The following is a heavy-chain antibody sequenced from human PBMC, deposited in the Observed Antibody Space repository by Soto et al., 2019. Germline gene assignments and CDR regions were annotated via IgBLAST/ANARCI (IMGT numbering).Heavy chain of an antibody. CDR2: ISYDGSNK. D-gene: IGHD3-22*01. V-gene: IGHV3-30-3*01. J-gene: IGHJ4*02. Sequence: QVQLVESGGGVVQPGRSLRLSCAASGFTFSSYAMHWVRQAPGKGLEWVAVISYDGSNKYYADSVKGRFTISRDNSKNTLYLQMNSVRAEDTAVYYCAGEDIVVITRYFDYWGQGTLVTVSS. CDR1: GFTFSSYA. CDR3: AGEDIVVITRYFDY.